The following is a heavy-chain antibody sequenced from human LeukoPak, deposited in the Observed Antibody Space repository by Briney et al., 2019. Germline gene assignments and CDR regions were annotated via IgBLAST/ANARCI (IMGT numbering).Heavy chain of an antibody. CDR2: INHSGST. Sequence: SETLSLTCAVYGGSFSGYYWSWIRQPPGKGLEWIGEINHSGSTNYNPSLKSRVTISVDTSKNQFSLKLSSVTAADTAVYYCARHKIRIPNGNYCSSTSCYTGYFGYWGQGTLVTVSS. J-gene: IGHJ4*02. D-gene: IGHD2-2*02. CDR1: GGSFSGYY. CDR3: ARHKIRIPNGNYCSSTSCYTGYFGY. V-gene: IGHV4-34*01.